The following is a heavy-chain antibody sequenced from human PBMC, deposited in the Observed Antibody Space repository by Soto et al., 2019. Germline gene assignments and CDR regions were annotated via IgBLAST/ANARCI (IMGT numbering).Heavy chain of an antibody. D-gene: IGHD3-22*01. CDR1: GFTFSSYA. CDR3: AKDGHYYDSSGYYYYYGMDV. CDR2: ISYDGSNK. V-gene: IGHV3-30*04. J-gene: IGHJ6*02. Sequence: GGSLRLSCAASGFTFSSYAMHWVRQAPGKGLEWVAVISYDGSNKYYADSVKGRFTISRDNSKNTLYLQMNSLRAEDTAVYYCAKDGHYYDSSGYYYYYGMDVWGQGTTVTVSS.